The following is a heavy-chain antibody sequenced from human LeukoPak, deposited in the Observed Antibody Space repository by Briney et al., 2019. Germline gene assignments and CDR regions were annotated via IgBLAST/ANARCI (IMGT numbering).Heavy chain of an antibody. V-gene: IGHV1-46*01. D-gene: IGHD6-19*01. J-gene: IGHJ4*02. Sequence: ASVKVSCKASGYTFTSYYMHWVRQAPGQGLEWMGIINPSGGSTSYAQKFQGRVTMTTDTSTSTAYVELRSLRSDDTAVYYCARGGVISIAVASFDYWGQGTLVTVSS. CDR3: ARGGVISIAVASFDY. CDR1: GYTFTSYY. CDR2: INPSGGST.